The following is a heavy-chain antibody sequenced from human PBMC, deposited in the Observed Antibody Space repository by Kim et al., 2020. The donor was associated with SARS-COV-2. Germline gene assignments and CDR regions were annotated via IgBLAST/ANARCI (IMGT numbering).Heavy chain of an antibody. Sequence: DSVKVSCKASGYTFTGYYMHWVRQAPGQGLEWMGWINPNSGGTNYAQKFQGRVTMTRDTSISTAYMELSRLRSDDTAVYYCARVGRGSSWYNWFDPWGQGTLVTVSS. CDR1: GYTFTGYY. D-gene: IGHD6-13*01. V-gene: IGHV1-2*02. J-gene: IGHJ5*02. CDR3: ARVGRGSSWYNWFDP. CDR2: INPNSGGT.